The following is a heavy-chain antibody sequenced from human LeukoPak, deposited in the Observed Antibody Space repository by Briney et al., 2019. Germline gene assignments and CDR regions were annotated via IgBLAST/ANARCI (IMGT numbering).Heavy chain of an antibody. CDR1: GYTFTGYY. V-gene: IGHV1-2*02. Sequence: ASVKVSCKASGYTFTGYYMHWVRQAPGQGLEWMGWINPNSGGTNYAQKFQGRVTMTRDTSISTAYMELSRLRSDDTAVYYCARGYPLVVVAAATTDYWGQGTLVTVSP. D-gene: IGHD2-15*01. CDR3: ARGYPLVVVAAATTDY. CDR2: INPNSGGT. J-gene: IGHJ4*02.